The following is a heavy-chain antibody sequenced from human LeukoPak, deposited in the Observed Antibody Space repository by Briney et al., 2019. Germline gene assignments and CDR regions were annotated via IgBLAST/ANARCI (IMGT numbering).Heavy chain of an antibody. CDR3: ARRRCSSTSCYRRTPHNWFDP. V-gene: IGHV4-34*01. Sequence: SETLSLTCAVYGGSFSGYYWSWIRQPPGKGLEWIGEINHSGSTNYNPSLKSRVTISVDTSKNQFSLKLSSVTAADTALYYCARRRCSSTSCYRRTPHNWFDPWGQGTLDTVSS. CDR1: GGSFSGYY. D-gene: IGHD2-2*02. CDR2: INHSGST. J-gene: IGHJ5*02.